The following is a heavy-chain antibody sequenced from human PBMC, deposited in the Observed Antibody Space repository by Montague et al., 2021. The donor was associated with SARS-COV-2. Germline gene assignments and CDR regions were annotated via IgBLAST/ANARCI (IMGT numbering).Heavy chain of an antibody. V-gene: IGHV3-33*01. CDR2: IWNDGSKK. J-gene: IGHJ4*02. CDR3: VGDPGDPDTFDY. D-gene: IGHD7-27*01. CDR1: GFIYSKYG. Sequence: SLRLSCAASGFIYSKYGVHWVRQAPGKGLEWVASIWNDGSKKYHADSVKGRFTIPRDNSNNMLYLQMDSLRAEDAAVYYCVGDPGDPDTFDYWGQGTQVTVSS.